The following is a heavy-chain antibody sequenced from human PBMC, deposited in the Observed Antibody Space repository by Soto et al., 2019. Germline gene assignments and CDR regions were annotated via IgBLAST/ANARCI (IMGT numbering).Heavy chain of an antibody. Sequence: ASVKVSCKTSGYTFSNYGITWVRQAPGQPLEWLGWISLYSDGTNYAQKFQGRVSMTTDTSTTTAYLELRSLRSDDTAFYYCAIEVPDAEPLFGARGQGTLVTVSS. D-gene: IGHD2-2*01. CDR2: ISLYSDGT. CDR1: GYTFSNYG. CDR3: AIEVPDAEPLFGA. J-gene: IGHJ5*02. V-gene: IGHV1-18*01.